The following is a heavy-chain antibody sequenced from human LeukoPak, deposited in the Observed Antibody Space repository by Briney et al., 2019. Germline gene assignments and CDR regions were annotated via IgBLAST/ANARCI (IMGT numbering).Heavy chain of an antibody. CDR1: GYTFTGYY. Sequence: ASVKVSCKASGYTFTGYYMHWVRQAPGQGLEWMGWINPNSGGTNYAQKFQGRVTMTRDTSISTAYMELSRLRSDDTAVYYCARAFYCSGGSCYEQGTVDYWGQGTLVTVSS. CDR2: INPNSGGT. V-gene: IGHV1-2*02. CDR3: ARAFYCSGGSCYEQGTVDY. D-gene: IGHD2-15*01. J-gene: IGHJ4*02.